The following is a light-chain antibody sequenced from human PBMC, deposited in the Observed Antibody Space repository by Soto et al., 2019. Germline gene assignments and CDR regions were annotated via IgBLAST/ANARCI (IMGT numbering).Light chain of an antibody. CDR3: SSFTSNRIYV. Sequence: QSALTQPTSVSGSPGQSITISCTGNHNDIGTYDYVSWYQQHPGRAHRLLIHGVTTRPSGISGRFSASKSGLTASLTISGLQPEDEADYYCSSFTSNRIYVFGPGTKLTVL. CDR1: HNDIGTYDY. CDR2: GVT. V-gene: IGLV2-14*03. J-gene: IGLJ1*01.